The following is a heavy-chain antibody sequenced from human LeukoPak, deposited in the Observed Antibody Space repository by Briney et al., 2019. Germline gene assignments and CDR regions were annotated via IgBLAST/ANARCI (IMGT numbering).Heavy chain of an antibody. J-gene: IGHJ4*02. Sequence: ASVKVSCKASGYTFTSYDINWVRQATGQGLEWMGWMNPNSGNTGYAQKFQGRVTMTRNTSTSTAYMELSSLRAEDTAVYYCARPGEGDNWNPWVVWGQGTLVTVSS. V-gene: IGHV1-8*01. D-gene: IGHD1-20*01. CDR3: ARPGEGDNWNPWVV. CDR2: MNPNSGNT. CDR1: GYTFTSYD.